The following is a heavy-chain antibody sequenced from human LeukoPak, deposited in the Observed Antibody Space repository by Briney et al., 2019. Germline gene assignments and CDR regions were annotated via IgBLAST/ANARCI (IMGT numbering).Heavy chain of an antibody. J-gene: IGHJ6*03. CDR2: IYTVGTT. D-gene: IGHD3-3*01. CDR1: GGSISSYY. Sequence: SETLSLTCTVSGGSISSYYWSWIRQTAGKGLEWIGRIYTVGTTNYNPSLESRVTMSIDTSRNQFSLNLTSVTAADTAVYFCARDGVSSGNYYQMDVWGEGTTVTVSS. V-gene: IGHV4-4*07. CDR3: ARDGVSSGNYYQMDV.